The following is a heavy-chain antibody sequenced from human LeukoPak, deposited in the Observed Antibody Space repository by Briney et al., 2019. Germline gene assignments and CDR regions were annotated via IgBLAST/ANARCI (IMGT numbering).Heavy chain of an antibody. Sequence: KPSETLSLTCAVYGGSFSGYYWSWIRQPPGKGLEWIGEINHSGSTNYNPSLKSRVTISVDTPKNQFSLKLSSVTAADTAVYYCARSYCSSTSCYAVGGGWFDPWGQGTLVTVSS. CDR2: INHSGST. D-gene: IGHD2-2*01. CDR1: GGSFSGYY. CDR3: ARSYCSSTSCYAVGGGWFDP. J-gene: IGHJ5*02. V-gene: IGHV4-34*01.